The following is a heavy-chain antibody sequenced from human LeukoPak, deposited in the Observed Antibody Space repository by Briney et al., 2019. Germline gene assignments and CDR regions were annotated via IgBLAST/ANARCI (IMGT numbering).Heavy chain of an antibody. Sequence: ASVKVSCKASGYTFTSYAMHWVRQAPGQRLEWMGWSNAGNGDTKYSQEFQGRITIIRDKSTSTAYMELSSLRSEDTAVYYCARDGENFWGQGTLVTVSS. CDR2: SNAGNGDT. CDR3: ARDGENF. D-gene: IGHD3-10*01. V-gene: IGHV1-3*02. CDR1: GYTFTSYA. J-gene: IGHJ4*02.